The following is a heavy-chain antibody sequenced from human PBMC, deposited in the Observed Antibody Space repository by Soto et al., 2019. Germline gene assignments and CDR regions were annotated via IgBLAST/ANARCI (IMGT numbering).Heavy chain of an antibody. V-gene: IGHV3-21*01. CDR3: ARGASTVDWNDNFDY. CDR1: GFTFSSYS. Sequence: GGFLRLSCAASGFTFSSYSMNWVRQAPGKGLEWVSSISSSSSYIYYADSVKGRFTISRDNAKNSLYLQMNSLRAEDTAVYYCARGASTVDWNDNFDYWGQGTLVTVSS. J-gene: IGHJ4*02. CDR2: ISSSSSYI. D-gene: IGHD1-1*01.